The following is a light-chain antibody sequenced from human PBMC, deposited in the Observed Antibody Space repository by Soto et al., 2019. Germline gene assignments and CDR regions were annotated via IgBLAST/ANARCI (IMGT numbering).Light chain of an antibody. CDR2: SAN. CDR1: QDISNF. V-gene: IGKV1-17*03. CDR3: LQHNSYPRT. Sequence: DIQMTQSPSDMSASVGDRVTITCRASQDISNFLVWFQQRPGKVPKRLMYSANRLESGVPSRFSGSGSGTEFTLTNSSLQPEDFATYYCLQHNSYPRTFGQGTKVEIK. J-gene: IGKJ1*01.